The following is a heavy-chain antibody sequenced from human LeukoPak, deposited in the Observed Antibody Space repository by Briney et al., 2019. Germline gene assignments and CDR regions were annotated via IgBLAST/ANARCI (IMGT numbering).Heavy chain of an antibody. V-gene: IGHV3-30*04. J-gene: IGHJ6*04. CDR3: AELGITMIGGV. D-gene: IGHD3-10*02. CDR2: ISYNGGKK. Sequence: GGSLILSCAASGFSFSSYAIHWVRQAPGKGLEWVALISYNGGKKDYADSVKGRFTISRDNAKNSLYLQMNSLRAEDTAVYYCAELGITMIGGVWGKGTTVTISS. CDR1: GFSFSSYA.